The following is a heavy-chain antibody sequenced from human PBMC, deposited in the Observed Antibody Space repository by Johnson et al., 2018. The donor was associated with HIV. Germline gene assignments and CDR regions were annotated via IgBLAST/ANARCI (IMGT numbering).Heavy chain of an antibody. CDR2: TGANGGDT. CDR3: ARDPKALEWLLPADAFDI. Sequence: EVQLVESGGGLVQPGGSLRLSCTASGFTFSNYAMSWVRQAPGQGLEWVSATGANGGDTIYADSVTARFTMSRDNSKNTLYLQMNSLRAEDTAVYYCARDPKALEWLLPADAFDIWGQGTMVTVSS. J-gene: IGHJ3*02. CDR1: GFTFSNYA. D-gene: IGHD3-3*01. V-gene: IGHV3-23*04.